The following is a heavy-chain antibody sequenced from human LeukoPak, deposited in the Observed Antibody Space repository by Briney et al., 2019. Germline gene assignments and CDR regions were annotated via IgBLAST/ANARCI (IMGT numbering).Heavy chain of an antibody. V-gene: IGHV4-31*03. CDR2: IYYSGST. Sequence: SQTLSLTCTVSGGSISSGGYYWSWIRQHPGRGLEWFGYIYYSGSTYYHPSLKSRVTISVYTSKNQFSLKLSSVTAADTAVYYCAKDMVEYDILTGYYFVWGQGTLVTVSS. D-gene: IGHD3-9*01. CDR1: GGSISSGGYY. CDR3: AKDMVEYDILTGYYFV. J-gene: IGHJ4*02.